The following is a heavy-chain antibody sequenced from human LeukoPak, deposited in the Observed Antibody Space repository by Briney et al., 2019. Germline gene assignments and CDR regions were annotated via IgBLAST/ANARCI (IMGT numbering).Heavy chain of an antibody. Sequence: GGSLRLSCAASGFTFRSYWMSWVRQAPGKGLEWVANIKEDGSEKYYVDPVKGRFTISRDNAKNSLYLQMNSLRAEDTAVYYCARAAGFFHFDYWGQGTLVTVSS. D-gene: IGHD6-25*01. CDR2: IKEDGSEK. CDR3: ARAAGFFHFDY. CDR1: GFTFRSYW. V-gene: IGHV3-7*01. J-gene: IGHJ4*02.